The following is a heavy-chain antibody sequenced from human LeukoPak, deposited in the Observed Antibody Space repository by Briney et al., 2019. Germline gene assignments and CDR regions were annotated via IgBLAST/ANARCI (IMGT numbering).Heavy chain of an antibody. Sequence: ESGPTLVNPTQTLRLTCTFSGFSLSTSGVGVGWIRQPPGKALEWLALIYWNDDERYRPSLKSRLAIAKDTSENQVVLTMTNMDPVDTATYYCAHLNGFRIGHAMDVWGQGTTVTVSS. CDR3: AHLNGFRIGHAMDV. J-gene: IGHJ6*02. CDR2: IYWNDDE. V-gene: IGHV2-5*01. D-gene: IGHD5-24*01. CDR1: GFSLSTSGVG.